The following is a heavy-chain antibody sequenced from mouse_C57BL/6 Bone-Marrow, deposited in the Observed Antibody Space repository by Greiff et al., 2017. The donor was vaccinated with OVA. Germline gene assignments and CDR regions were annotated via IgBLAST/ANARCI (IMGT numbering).Heavy chain of an antibody. V-gene: IGHV5-9-1*02. D-gene: IGHD1-1*01. J-gene: IGHJ2*01. CDR1: GFTFSSYA. CDR2: ISSGGDYI. CDR3: TRDGASDYGSSHRYYFDD. Sequence: EVQGVESGEGLVKPGGSLKLSCAASGFTFSSYAMSWVRQTPEQRLEWVAYISSGGDYIYYADTVKGRFTISRDNARNTLYLQMSSQKSGETAMYYCTRDGASDYGSSHRYYFDDWGQGTTLTVSS.